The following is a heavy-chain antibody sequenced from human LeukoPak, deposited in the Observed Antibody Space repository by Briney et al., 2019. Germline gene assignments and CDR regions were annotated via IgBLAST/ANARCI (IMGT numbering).Heavy chain of an antibody. J-gene: IGHJ6*03. V-gene: IGHV3-72*01. CDR1: GFTFSDHY. Sequence: GGSLRLSCAASGFTFSDHYMDWVRQAPGKGLEWVGRTRNKANSYTTEYAASVKGRFTISRDDSKNSLYLQMNSLKTEDTAVYYCARELNYDILTGYYYYYYYTDVWGKGTTVTVSS. D-gene: IGHD3-9*01. CDR2: TRNKANSYTT. CDR3: ARELNYDILTGYYYYYYYTDV.